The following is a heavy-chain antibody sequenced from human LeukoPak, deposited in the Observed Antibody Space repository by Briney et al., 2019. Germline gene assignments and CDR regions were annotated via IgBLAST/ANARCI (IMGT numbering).Heavy chain of an antibody. CDR2: MNPNSGNT. J-gene: IGHJ6*03. Sequence: ASVKVSCKASGYTFTSYDINWVRQATGQGLEWMGWMNPNSGNTGYAQKFQGRVTMTRNTSISTAYMELSSLRSEDTAVYYCARGLGSSSWGVYYYYYMDVWGKGTRSPSP. CDR3: ARGLGSSSWGVYYYYYMDV. V-gene: IGHV1-8*01. D-gene: IGHD6-13*01. CDR1: GYTFTSYD.